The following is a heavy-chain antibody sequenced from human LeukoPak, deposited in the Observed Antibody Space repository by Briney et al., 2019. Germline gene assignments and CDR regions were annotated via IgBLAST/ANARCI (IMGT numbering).Heavy chain of an antibody. D-gene: IGHD1-14*01. CDR1: GFTFDDYG. Sequence: PGGSLRLSCAASGFTFDDYGMSWVHQAPGKGLEWVSGINWNGGSTGYADSVKGRFTISRDNAKNSLYLQMNSLRAEDTALYYCARTTSYYYYMDVWGKGTTVTVSS. CDR3: ARTTSYYYYMDV. J-gene: IGHJ6*03. CDR2: INWNGGST. V-gene: IGHV3-20*04.